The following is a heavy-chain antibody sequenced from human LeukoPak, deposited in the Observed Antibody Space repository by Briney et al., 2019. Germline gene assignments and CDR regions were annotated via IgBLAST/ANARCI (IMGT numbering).Heavy chain of an antibody. CDR3: ASMTTVRYSSSSYGYFQH. CDR2: ISYDGSNK. Sequence: GGSLRLSCAASGFTFSSYAMHWVRQAPGKGPEWVAVISYDGSNKYYADSVKGRFTISRDNSKNTLYLQMNSLRAEDTAVYYCASMTTVRYSSSSYGYFQHWGQGTLVTVSS. V-gene: IGHV3-30-3*01. D-gene: IGHD6-13*01. CDR1: GFTFSSYA. J-gene: IGHJ1*01.